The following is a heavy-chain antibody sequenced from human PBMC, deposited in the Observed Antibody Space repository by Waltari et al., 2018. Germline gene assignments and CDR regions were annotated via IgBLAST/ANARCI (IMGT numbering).Heavy chain of an antibody. Sequence: EVQLVESGGDLVKPGGSLRLSCAASGMTFNNARMTWVRQAPGKGLEWVGRIKSKTDGGTTDFAAPVEGRFTISRDDSKKTMYLQMSSLKIEDTAVYYCTTDPVGLYGGDYWGQGTLVIVSS. CDR1: GMTFNNAR. J-gene: IGHJ4*02. CDR2: IKSKTDGGTT. D-gene: IGHD4-17*01. V-gene: IGHV3-15*01. CDR3: TTDPVGLYGGDY.